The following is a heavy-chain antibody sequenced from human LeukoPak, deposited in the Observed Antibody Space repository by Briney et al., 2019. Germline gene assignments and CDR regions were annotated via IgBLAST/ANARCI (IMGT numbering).Heavy chain of an antibody. J-gene: IGHJ4*02. CDR2: IYSTGST. CDR1: GGSISGYY. Sequence: PSETLSLTCTVSGGSISGYYWSWVRQSPEKGLESIGFIYSTGSTSYNPSLRSRVTISIDTSKNQFSLKLSSVTAADTAVYYCARKCCSGGSCYSGIIHFDYWGQGTLVTVSS. V-gene: IGHV4-59*08. CDR3: ARKCCSGGSCYSGIIHFDY. D-gene: IGHD2-15*01.